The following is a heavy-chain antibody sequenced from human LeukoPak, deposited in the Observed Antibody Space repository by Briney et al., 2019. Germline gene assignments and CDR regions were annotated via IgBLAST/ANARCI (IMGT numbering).Heavy chain of an antibody. CDR3: ASQSSSFRAFDI. CDR1: GRSISSSSSC. V-gene: IGHV4-39*01. Sequence: SETLSLTCTLSGRSISSSSSCWGWLRQPPGKGLEGIGCIHYSGSTYYNPSLKSRVTISVDTSKNQFSLKLSSVTAADTAVYYCASQSSSFRAFDIWGQGTMVTVSS. D-gene: IGHD6-13*01. J-gene: IGHJ3*02. CDR2: IHYSGST.